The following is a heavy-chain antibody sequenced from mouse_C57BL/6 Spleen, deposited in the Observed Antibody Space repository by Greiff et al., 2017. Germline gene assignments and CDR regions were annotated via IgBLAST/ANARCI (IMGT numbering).Heavy chain of an antibody. CDR1: GFTFSDYG. V-gene: IGHV5-15*01. J-gene: IGHJ4*01. CDR2: ISNLAYSI. Sequence: EVQVVESGGGLVQPGGSLKLSCAASGFTFSDYGMAWVRQAPRQGPEWVAFISNLAYSIYYADTVTGRFTISRENAKNTLYLEMSSLRSEDTAMYYCARHGHYAMDYWGQGTSVTVSS. CDR3: ARHGHYAMDY.